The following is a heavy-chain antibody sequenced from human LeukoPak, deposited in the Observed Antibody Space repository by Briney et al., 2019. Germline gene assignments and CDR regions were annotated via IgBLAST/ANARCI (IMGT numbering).Heavy chain of an antibody. Sequence: GASVKVSCKASGYTFTSYDINWVRQATGQGLEWMGWMIPNSGNTGYAQKFQGRVTMTRNTSISTAYMELRSLRSDDTAVYYCAREMGAANFDYWGQGTLVTVSS. D-gene: IGHD1-26*01. CDR2: MIPNSGNT. V-gene: IGHV1-8*01. CDR3: AREMGAANFDY. CDR1: GYTFTSYD. J-gene: IGHJ4*02.